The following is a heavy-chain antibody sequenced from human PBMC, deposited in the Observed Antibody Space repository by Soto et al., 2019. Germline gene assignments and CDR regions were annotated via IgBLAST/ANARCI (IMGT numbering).Heavy chain of an antibody. D-gene: IGHD1-20*01. CDR3: ARGVGDNWNDHNWFDP. V-gene: IGHV4-31*03. CDR2: IYYSGST. CDR1: GGSISSGGYY. J-gene: IGHJ5*02. Sequence: QVQLQESGPGLVKPSQTLSLTCTVSGGSISSGGYYWSWIRQHPGKGLEWIGYIYYSGSTYYNPSLKSRVTISVDTSKNQFSLKLSSVTAADTAVYYCARGVGDNWNDHNWFDPWGQGTLVTVSS.